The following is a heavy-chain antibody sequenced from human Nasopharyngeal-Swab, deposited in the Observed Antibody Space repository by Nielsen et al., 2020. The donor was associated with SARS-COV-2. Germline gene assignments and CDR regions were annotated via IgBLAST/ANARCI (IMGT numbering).Heavy chain of an antibody. J-gene: IGHJ4*02. CDR2: ISSSSSYI. CDR3: AATLWFGELPDY. Sequence: GESLKISCAASGFTFSNAWMSWVRQAPGKGLEWVSSISSSSSYIYYADSVKGRFTISRDNAKNSLYLQMNSLRAEDTAVYYCAATLWFGELPDYWGQGTLVTVSS. CDR1: GFTFSNAW. D-gene: IGHD3-10*01. V-gene: IGHV3-21*01.